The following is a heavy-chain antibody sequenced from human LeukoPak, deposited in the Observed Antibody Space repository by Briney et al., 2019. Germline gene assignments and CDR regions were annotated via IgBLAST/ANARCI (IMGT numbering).Heavy chain of an antibody. Sequence: PGGSLRLSCAASGFSFSIYAMSWVRQAPGKGLEWVSVISDSDDSTYYADSVNGRFTISRDNTKNTVFLQMNSLRAEDTAVYYCARNWGLDYWGQGTLVTVSS. CDR2: ISDSDDST. V-gene: IGHV3-23*01. D-gene: IGHD7-27*01. J-gene: IGHJ4*02. CDR3: ARNWGLDY. CDR1: GFSFSIYA.